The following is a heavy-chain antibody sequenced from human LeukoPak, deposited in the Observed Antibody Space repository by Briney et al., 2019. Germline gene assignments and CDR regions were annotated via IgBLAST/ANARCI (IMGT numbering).Heavy chain of an antibody. J-gene: IGHJ4*02. CDR3: ARLTALQSFLDY. CDR1: GFTFSSYS. CDR2: ISSSSSYI. D-gene: IGHD5-24*01. Sequence: GGSLRLSCAASGFTFSSYSMNWVRQAPGKGLEWVSSISSSSSYIYYADSAKGRFTISRDNAKNSLYLQMNSLRAEDTAVYYCARLTALQSFLDYWGQGTLVTVSS. V-gene: IGHV3-21*01.